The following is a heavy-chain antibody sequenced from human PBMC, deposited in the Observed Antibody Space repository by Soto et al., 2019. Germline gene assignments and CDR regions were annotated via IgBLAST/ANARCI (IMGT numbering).Heavy chain of an antibody. CDR1: GYSLTTHR. D-gene: IGHD6-13*01. J-gene: IGHJ3*02. CDR3: ARQRIEAAFDAFDI. Sequence: GESLKISCKGSGYSLTTHRIGRVRQITGKGLEWMGIIYPGDSETRYSPSFQGQVTISADKSNTTAYLQWSGLKASDTSMYYCARQRIEAAFDAFDIWGQGTMVTVSS. V-gene: IGHV5-51*01. CDR2: IYPGDSET.